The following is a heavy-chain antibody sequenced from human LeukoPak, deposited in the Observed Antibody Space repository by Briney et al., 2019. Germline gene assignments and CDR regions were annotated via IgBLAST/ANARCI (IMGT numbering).Heavy chain of an antibody. CDR3: ARGLYSYGNQYYFDY. Sequence: TLSLTWACSGGSIISGGYGWRWIRQPPGKGLEWIGYIYHSGSTYYNPSLKSRVTISVDRSQNQFSLKLSSVPAADTAVYYCARGLYSYGNQYYFDYWGQGTLVSVSS. V-gene: IGHV4-30-2*01. J-gene: IGHJ4*02. D-gene: IGHD5-18*01. CDR2: IYHSGST. CDR1: GGSIISGGYG.